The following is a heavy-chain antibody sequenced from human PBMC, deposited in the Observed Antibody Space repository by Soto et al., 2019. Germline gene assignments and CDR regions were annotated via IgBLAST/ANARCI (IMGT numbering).Heavy chain of an antibody. CDR3: ARRWRSGWSSFDL. D-gene: IGHD6-19*01. CDR1: GGSISSSSYY. CDR2: IYYSGST. J-gene: IGHJ4*02. V-gene: IGHV4-39*02. Sequence: QLQLQESGPGLVKPSETLSLTCTVSGGSISSSSYYWDWIRQPPGKGLECIGSIYYSGSTYYNPSLKSRVTISADTSNNHFSLKLTSVAAADTAVYYCARRWRSGWSSFDLWCQGTLVTVSS.